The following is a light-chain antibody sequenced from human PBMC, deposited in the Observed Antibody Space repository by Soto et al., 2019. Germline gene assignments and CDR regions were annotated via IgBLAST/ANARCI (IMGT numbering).Light chain of an antibody. J-gene: IGLJ1*01. CDR1: SSDVGGYNY. V-gene: IGLV2-14*01. Sequence: QSALTQPASVSGSPGQSITISCTGTSSDVGGYNYVSWYQQHPGKAPKLMIYEVSNRPSGVSNRFSGSKSGNTASLTISGLQAEVEADYFCSSYGSTSTRYVFGTGTKLTVL. CDR2: EVS. CDR3: SSYGSTSTRYV.